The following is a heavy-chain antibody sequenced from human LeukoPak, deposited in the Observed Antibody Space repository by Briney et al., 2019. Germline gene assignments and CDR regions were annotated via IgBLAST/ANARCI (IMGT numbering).Heavy chain of an antibody. CDR1: GDSISGFY. D-gene: IGHD4-17*01. CDR3: ARGLPSYGDYVDYYFYMDV. CDR2: ISTSGST. V-gene: IGHV4-4*07. J-gene: IGHJ6*03. Sequence: PSETLSLTCTVSGDSISGFYWSWIRQPAGKGLQWIGRISTSGSTNYNPSLKGRVTMSVDRSTNEFSLTVRSVTAADTALYYCARGLPSYGDYVDYYFYMDVWGKGTTVTVSS.